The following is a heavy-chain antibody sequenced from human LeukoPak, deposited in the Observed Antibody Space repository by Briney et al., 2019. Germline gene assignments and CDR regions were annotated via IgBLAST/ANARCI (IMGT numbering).Heavy chain of an antibody. CDR3: ARHGDCSGGSCYSDYYYGMDV. CDR2: IYYSGST. J-gene: IGHJ6*02. D-gene: IGHD2-15*01. V-gene: IGHV4-59*08. Sequence: SETLSLTCAVSGGSISSYYWSWIRQPPGKGLEWIGYIYYSGSTNYNPSLKSRVTISVDTSKNQFSLKLSSVTAADTAVYYCARHGDCSGGSCYSDYYYGMDVWGQGTTVTVSS. CDR1: GGSISSYY.